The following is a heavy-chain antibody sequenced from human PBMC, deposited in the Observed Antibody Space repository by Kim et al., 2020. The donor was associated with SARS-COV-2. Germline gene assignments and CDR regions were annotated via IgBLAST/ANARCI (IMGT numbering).Heavy chain of an antibody. CDR3: ARGGQVVIDGRVSLTPYDH. CDR2: ILPMVDIP. V-gene: IGHV1-69*04. J-gene: IGHJ5*02. CDR1: GGTFSNYA. D-gene: IGHD2-21*01. Sequence: SVKVSCKASGGTFSNYAVNWVRQAPGQGLEWMGRILPMVDIPNYARNFQGRLTTTADKSTSTAYMELTGLTSADTAVYYCARGGQVVIDGRVSLTPYDHWGQGALVTVSA.